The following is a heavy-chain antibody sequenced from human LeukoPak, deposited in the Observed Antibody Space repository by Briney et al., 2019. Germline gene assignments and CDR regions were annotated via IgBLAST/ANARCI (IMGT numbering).Heavy chain of an antibody. CDR1: GFIFRTYW. V-gene: IGHV3-74*01. D-gene: IGHD3-3*01. CDR2: ISSDGTYT. J-gene: IGHJ4*02. Sequence: GGSLRLSCAASGFIFRTYWMHWVRQAPGKGLVWVSRISSDGTYTTYADSVKGRFTISRDNAKNTLYLQMNSLRAEDTAVYYCAKGELRFLEWLGYYWGQGTLVTVSS. CDR3: AKGELRFLEWLGYY.